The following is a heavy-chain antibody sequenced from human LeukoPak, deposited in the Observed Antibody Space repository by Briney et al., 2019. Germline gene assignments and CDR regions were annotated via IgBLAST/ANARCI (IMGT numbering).Heavy chain of an antibody. V-gene: IGHV4-39*01. CDR2: IYYSGST. Sequence: SETLSLTCTVSGGSISSSNYYWGWIRQPPGKGLEWIGSIYYSGSTYYNPSLKSRVTISVDTSKNQFSLKLSSVTAADTAVYYCARQRDFWSQYYFDYWGQGTLVTVSS. J-gene: IGHJ4*02. CDR1: GGSISSSNYY. D-gene: IGHD3-3*01. CDR3: ARQRDFWSQYYFDY.